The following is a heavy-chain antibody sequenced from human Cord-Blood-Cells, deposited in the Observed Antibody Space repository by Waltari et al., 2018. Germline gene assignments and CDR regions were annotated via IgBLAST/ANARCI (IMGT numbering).Heavy chain of an antibody. CDR1: GGTFSSYA. CDR2: IIPIVGTA. CDR3: ARPSTNSSSWYYFDY. V-gene: IGHV1-69*06. D-gene: IGHD6-13*01. J-gene: IGHJ4*02. Sequence: QVQLVQSGAEVKKPGSSVKVSCKASGGTFSSYAISWVRQAPGQGLEWMGGIIPIVGTANYAQKFQGRVTITADKSTSTGYMELSSLRSEDTAVYYCARPSTNSSSWYYFDYWGQGTLVTVSS.